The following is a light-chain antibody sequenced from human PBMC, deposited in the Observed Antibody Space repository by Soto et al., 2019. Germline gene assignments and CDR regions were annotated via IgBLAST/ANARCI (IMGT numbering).Light chain of an antibody. CDR3: LSYTITSILV. CDR1: NSDVGAYNY. CDR2: EVS. Sequence: QSALTQPASVSGSPGQSITISCTGTNSDVGAYNYVSWFQQHPGQAPKLIIFEVSNRPSGVSHRFSGSKSGNTASLTISGLQTEDEADYYCLSYTITSILVFGGGTKLTVL. V-gene: IGLV2-14*01. J-gene: IGLJ3*02.